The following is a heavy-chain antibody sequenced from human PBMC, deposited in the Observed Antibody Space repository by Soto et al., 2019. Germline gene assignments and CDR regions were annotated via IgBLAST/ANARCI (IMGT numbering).Heavy chain of an antibody. V-gene: IGHV3-33*01. CDR1: GFTFSSYG. J-gene: IGHJ3*02. CDR3: ASIHKSGPAHAFDI. Sequence: GGSLRLSCAASGFTFSSYGMHWVRQAPGKGLEWVAVIWYDGSNKYYADSVKGRFTTSKDNSKNTLYLQMNSLSAEDTAVYYWASIHKSGPAHAFDIWGQGTMVTVSS. D-gene: IGHD5-12*01. CDR2: IWYDGSNK.